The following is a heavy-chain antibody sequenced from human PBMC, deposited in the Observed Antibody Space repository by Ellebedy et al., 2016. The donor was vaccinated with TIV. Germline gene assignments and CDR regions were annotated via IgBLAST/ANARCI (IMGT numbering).Heavy chain of an antibody. Sequence: GESLKISXAASGFTFSSYGMHWVRQAPGKGLEWVAVISYDGSNKYYADSVKGRFTISRDNSKNTLYLQMNSLRAGDTAVYYCAKERYCSGGSCYSGDYYYYGMDVWGQGTTVTVSS. CDR1: GFTFSSYG. D-gene: IGHD2-15*01. V-gene: IGHV3-30*18. J-gene: IGHJ6*02. CDR2: ISYDGSNK. CDR3: AKERYCSGGSCYSGDYYYYGMDV.